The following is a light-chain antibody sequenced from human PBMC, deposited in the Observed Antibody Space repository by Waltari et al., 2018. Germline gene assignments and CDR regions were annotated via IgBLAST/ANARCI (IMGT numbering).Light chain of an antibody. J-gene: IGKJ4*01. CDR1: QSVSSY. Sequence: EIVLTQSPATLSLSPGERATLSCRASQSVSSYLDWYQQKPGQAPRLLIYAASNRATGIPARFRGSGYGTDFTLTISSLEPEDFAVYYCQQRSNWPLTFGGGTKVEIK. CDR3: QQRSNWPLT. CDR2: AAS. V-gene: IGKV3-11*01.